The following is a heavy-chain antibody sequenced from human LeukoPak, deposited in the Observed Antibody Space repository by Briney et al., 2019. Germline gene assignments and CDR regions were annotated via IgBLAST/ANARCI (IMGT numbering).Heavy chain of an antibody. Sequence: SETLSLTCTVSGVSISSYYWIWIRQPPGKGLEGIGYIYYIESTNYKHSLKSRSTISVNTSKNQFSLKLSSVAAADTGVYYCARGGYYGSGNDFRFEPWGQGTLVPVS. CDR2: IYYIEST. CDR3: ARGGYYGSGNDFRFEP. CDR1: GVSISSYY. D-gene: IGHD3-10*01. J-gene: IGHJ5*02. V-gene: IGHV4-59*01.